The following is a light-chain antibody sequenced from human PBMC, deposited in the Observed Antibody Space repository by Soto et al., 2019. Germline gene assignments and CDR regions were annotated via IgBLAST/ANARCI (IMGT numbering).Light chain of an antibody. CDR1: QSVNRN. CDR3: QQYNNWPPYT. J-gene: IGKJ2*01. V-gene: IGKV3-15*01. CDR2: GAS. Sequence: EIVMTQSPATLSVSPGGRATLSCRAGQSVNRNVAWYQQKPGQAPRLLIYGASTRATGIPARFSGSGSGTEFTLTISSLQSEDFAVYYCQQYNNWPPYTFGQGTKVDTK.